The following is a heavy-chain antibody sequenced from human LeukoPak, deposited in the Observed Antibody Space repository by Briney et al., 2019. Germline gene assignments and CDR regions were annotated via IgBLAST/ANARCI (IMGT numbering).Heavy chain of an antibody. Sequence: PSETLSLTCTVSGGSISSSSYYWGWIRQPPGKGLEWIGSIYYSGSTYYNPSLKSRVTISVDTSKNQFSLKLSSVTAADTAVYYCARSRGYTDGQTIDYWGQGTLVTVSS. CDR2: IYYSGST. CDR3: ARSRGYTDGQTIDY. V-gene: IGHV4-39*07. CDR1: GGSISSSSYY. J-gene: IGHJ4*02. D-gene: IGHD5-18*01.